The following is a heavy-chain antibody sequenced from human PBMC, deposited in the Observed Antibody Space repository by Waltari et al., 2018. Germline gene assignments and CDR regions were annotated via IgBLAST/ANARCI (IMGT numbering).Heavy chain of an antibody. CDR2: INHSGST. J-gene: IGHJ4*02. V-gene: IGHV4-34*01. D-gene: IGHD2-15*01. CDR3: ARGYCSGGSCPPNY. Sequence: QVQLQQWGAGLLKPSETLSLTCAVYGGSFSGYYWSWIRQPPGKGLEWIGEINHSGSTHYNPSLKSRVTISVDTSKNQFSLTLSSVTAADTAVYYCARGYCSGGSCPPNYWGQGTLVTVSS. CDR1: GGSFSGYY.